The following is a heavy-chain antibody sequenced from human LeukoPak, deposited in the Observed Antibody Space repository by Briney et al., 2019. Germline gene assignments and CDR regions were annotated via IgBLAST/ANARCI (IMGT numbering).Heavy chain of an antibody. Sequence: GGSLRLSCAASGFTFSSYGMSWVRQAPGKGLEWVSAISGSGGSTYYADSVKGRFTISRDNSKNTLYLQMNSLRAEDTAVYYCAKDPPTMVRGVMGSPDYWGQGTLVTVSS. CDR2: ISGSGGST. CDR1: GFTFSSYG. CDR3: AKDPPTMVRGVMGSPDY. J-gene: IGHJ4*02. V-gene: IGHV3-23*01. D-gene: IGHD3-10*01.